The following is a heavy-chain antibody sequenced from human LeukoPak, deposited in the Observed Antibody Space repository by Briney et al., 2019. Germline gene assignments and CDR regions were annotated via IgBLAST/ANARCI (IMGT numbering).Heavy chain of an antibody. J-gene: IGHJ6*02. D-gene: IGHD3-10*01. CDR1: GFTVSSNY. V-gene: IGHV3-66*02. CDR3: ARSRGGSGSYYFYGMDV. Sequence: PGGSLRLSCAASGFTVSSNYMSWVRQAPGKGLEWVSVIYSGGSTYYADSVKGRFTISRDNSKNTLYLQMNSLRAEDTAVYYCARSRGGSGSYYFYGMDVWGQGTTVTVSS. CDR2: IYSGGST.